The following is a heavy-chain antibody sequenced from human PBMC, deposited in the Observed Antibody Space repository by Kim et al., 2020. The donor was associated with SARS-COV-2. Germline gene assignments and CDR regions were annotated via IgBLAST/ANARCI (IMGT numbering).Heavy chain of an antibody. J-gene: IGHJ4*02. Sequence: GGSLRLSCAASGFTFSDYYMSWIRQAPGKGLEWVSYISSSSSYTNYADSVKGRFTISRDNAKNSLYLQMNSLRAEDTAVYYCATKGSSWPFDYWGQGTLVTVSS. CDR3: ATKGSSWPFDY. CDR2: ISSSSSYT. V-gene: IGHV3-11*03. CDR1: GFTFSDYY. D-gene: IGHD6-13*01.